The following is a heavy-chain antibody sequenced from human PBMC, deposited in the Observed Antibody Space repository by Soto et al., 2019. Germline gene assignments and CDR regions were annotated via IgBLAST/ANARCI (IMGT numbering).Heavy chain of an antibody. D-gene: IGHD6-6*01. CDR2: ISSSSSYI. CDR3: EISIAAQREAAAFDI. Sequence: EVQLVESGGGLVKPGGSLRLSCAASGFTFSSYSMNWVRQAPGKGLEWVSSISSSSSYIYYADSVKGRFTISRDNAKNSLYLQMNSLRAEDTAVYSCEISIAAQREAAAFDIWGQGTMVTVSS. J-gene: IGHJ3*02. V-gene: IGHV3-21*01. CDR1: GFTFSSYS.